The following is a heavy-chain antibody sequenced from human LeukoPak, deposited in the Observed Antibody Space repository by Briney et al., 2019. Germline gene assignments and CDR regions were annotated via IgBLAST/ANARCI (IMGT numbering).Heavy chain of an antibody. Sequence: SGTLSLTCTVSGGSISTYYGSWVRQPPGEGLEWIGNIYYSGSTNYNTSIKSGVTISVDTSKHQFSLKLSSVTAADTAVYYCARGSFGRSAAATTPYYCDYWGQGTLVTVPS. D-gene: IGHD6-13*01. CDR2: IYYSGST. V-gene: IGHV4-59*01. CDR3: ARGSFGRSAAATTPYYCDY. CDR1: GGSISTYY. J-gene: IGHJ4*02.